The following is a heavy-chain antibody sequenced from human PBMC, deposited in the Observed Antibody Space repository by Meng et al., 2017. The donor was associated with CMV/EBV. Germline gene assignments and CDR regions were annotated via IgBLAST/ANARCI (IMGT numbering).Heavy chain of an antibody. CDR3: ARDAYHYDFWSDRTSIDY. CDR1: FSSYS. D-gene: IGHD3-3*01. Sequence: FSSYSMNWFRQAPGKGLEWVSSISSSSSYIYYADSVKGRFTISRDNAKNSLYLQMNSLRAEDTAVYYCARDAYHYDFWSDRTSIDYWGQGTLVTVSS. CDR2: ISSSSSYI. J-gene: IGHJ4*02. V-gene: IGHV3-21*01.